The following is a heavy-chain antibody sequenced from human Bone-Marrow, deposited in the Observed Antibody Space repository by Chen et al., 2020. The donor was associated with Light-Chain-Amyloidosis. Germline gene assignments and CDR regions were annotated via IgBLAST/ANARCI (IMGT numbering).Heavy chain of an antibody. CDR2: IYPDDSDA. D-gene: IGHD5-12*01. CDR1: GYTFPNYW. Sequence: KGSGYTFPNYWIGWVRQMPGKGLEWMGVIYPDDSDARYSPSFEGRVTISADKSITTAYLQWRSLKASDTAMYYCARRRDGYNFDYWGQGTLVTVSS. V-gene: IGHV5-51*01. J-gene: IGHJ4*02. CDR3: ARRRDGYNFDY.